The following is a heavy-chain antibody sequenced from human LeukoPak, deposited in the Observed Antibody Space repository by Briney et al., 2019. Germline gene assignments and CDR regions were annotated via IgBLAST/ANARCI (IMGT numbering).Heavy chain of an antibody. Sequence: PSETLSLTCTVSGGPISSSSYYWGWIRQPPGKGLEWIGSIYYSGSTYYNPSLKSRVTISVDTSKNQFSLKLSSVTAADTAVYYCARLSGTLGYYFDYWGQGTLVTVSS. CDR2: IYYSGST. V-gene: IGHV4-39*01. CDR3: ARLSGTLGYYFDY. J-gene: IGHJ4*02. D-gene: IGHD2-2*01. CDR1: GGPISSSSYY.